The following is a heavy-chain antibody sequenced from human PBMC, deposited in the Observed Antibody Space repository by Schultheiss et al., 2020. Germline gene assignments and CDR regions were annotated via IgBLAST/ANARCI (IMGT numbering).Heavy chain of an antibody. CDR3: ARHGGHTMIVVVIDY. CDR2: IYYSGST. Sequence: ESLKISCAASGFTFSSYSMNWVRQAPGKGLEWIGSIYYSGSTYYNPSLKSRVTISVDMSKSQFSLKLSSVTAADTAVYYCARHGGHTMIVVVIDYWGQGTLVTVSS. D-gene: IGHD3-22*01. CDR1: GFTFSSYS. V-gene: IGHV4-59*08. J-gene: IGHJ4*02.